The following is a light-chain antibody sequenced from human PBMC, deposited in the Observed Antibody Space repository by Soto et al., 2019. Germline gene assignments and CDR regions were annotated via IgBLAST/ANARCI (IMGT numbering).Light chain of an antibody. CDR3: QQRKSYPIT. J-gene: IGKJ5*01. CDR1: QDINTY. Sequence: DIQLTQSPSFLSASVGDRVTITCRASQDINTYLAWYQQKPGKAPKLLIFAASTLQNGVPSRFSGSGTGTEFTVTITSLQPEDFATYYCQQRKSYPITFGQGTRLEIK. V-gene: IGKV1-9*01. CDR2: AAS.